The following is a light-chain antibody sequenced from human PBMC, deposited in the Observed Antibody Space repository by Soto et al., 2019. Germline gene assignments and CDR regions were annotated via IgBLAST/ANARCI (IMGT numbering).Light chain of an antibody. V-gene: IGKV3-20*01. CDR3: QQYEAVVT. J-gene: IGKJ1*01. CDR2: GAS. CDR1: QSLTNNY. Sequence: ESVLTQSPGTLYLSPGERATRSCRASQSLTNNYFAWYQQKPGRALRLLIDGASTRATGIPDRFSGSGSGTDLTLIISRLEDEDVAVYYCQQYEAVVTFGQGTKVEL.